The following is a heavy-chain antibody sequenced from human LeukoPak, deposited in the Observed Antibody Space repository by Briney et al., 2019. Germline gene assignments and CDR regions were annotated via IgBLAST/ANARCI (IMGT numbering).Heavy chain of an antibody. Sequence: GGSLRLSCAASGFTFSSYSMNWVRQAPGKGLEWVSSISSSSSYIYYADSVKGRFTISRDNAKNSLYLQMNSLRAEDTAVYYCARDLGYSSSWYLTGTYYMDVWGKGTTVTVSS. D-gene: IGHD6-13*01. CDR1: GFTFSSYS. J-gene: IGHJ6*03. CDR2: ISSSSSYI. V-gene: IGHV3-21*01. CDR3: ARDLGYSSSWYLTGTYYMDV.